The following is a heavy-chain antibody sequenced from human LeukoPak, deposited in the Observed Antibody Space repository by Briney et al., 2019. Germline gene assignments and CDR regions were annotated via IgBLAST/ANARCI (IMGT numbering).Heavy chain of an antibody. J-gene: IGHJ4*02. V-gene: IGHV3-21*01. Sequence: GGSLRLTCAASGFTFSSYSMNWVRQAPGKGLEWVSSISSSSSYIYYADSVKGRFTISRDNAKNSLHLQMNSLRAEDTAVYYCATQRDGYNSPFDYWGQGTLVTVSS. CDR2: ISSSSSYI. CDR1: GFTFSSYS. CDR3: ATQRDGYNSPFDY. D-gene: IGHD5-24*01.